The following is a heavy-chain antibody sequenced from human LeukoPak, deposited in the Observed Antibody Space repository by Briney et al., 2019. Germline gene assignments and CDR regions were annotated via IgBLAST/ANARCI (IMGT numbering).Heavy chain of an antibody. CDR1: GFAASRNY. J-gene: IGHJ3*02. Sequence: GGSLRLSCAASGFAASRNYMNWVRQAPGKGLEWVSLIYSGGSTYYADSVKGRFTISRDNSKNTLYLQMNSLRGEDTAAYYCARAGLAGHDAFDIWGQGTMVTVSS. D-gene: IGHD3-10*01. CDR2: IYSGGST. V-gene: IGHV3-53*01. CDR3: ARAGLAGHDAFDI.